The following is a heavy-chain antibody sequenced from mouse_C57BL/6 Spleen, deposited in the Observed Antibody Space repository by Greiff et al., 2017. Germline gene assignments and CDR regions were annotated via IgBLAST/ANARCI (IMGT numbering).Heavy chain of an antibody. CDR2: IDPSDSET. D-gene: IGHD1-1*01. CDR3: ARDYGSSHWYFDV. J-gene: IGHJ1*03. Sequence: VQLQQSGAELVKPGASVKLSCKASGYTFTSYWMHWVKQRPIQGLEWIGNIDPSDSETHYNQKFKDKATLTVDKSSSTAYMPLSSLTSEDSAVYYGARDYGSSHWYFDVWGTGTTVTVSA. CDR1: GYTFTSYW. V-gene: IGHV1-52*01.